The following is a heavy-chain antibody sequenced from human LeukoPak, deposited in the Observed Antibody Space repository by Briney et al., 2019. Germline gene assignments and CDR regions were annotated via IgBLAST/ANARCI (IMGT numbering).Heavy chain of an antibody. D-gene: IGHD6-19*01. CDR1: GFTFNDYY. V-gene: IGHV3-11*04. CDR3: ARVGRSGWTVDY. J-gene: IGHJ4*02. CDR2: MSPGGGSI. Sequence: PGGSLRLSCTASGFTFNDYYMSWVRQAPGQGLQWTSYMSPGGGSIYYADSVKGRFTISRDNAKNSLHLQMNSLRAEDTAVYYCARVGRSGWTVDYWGQGTLVTVSS.